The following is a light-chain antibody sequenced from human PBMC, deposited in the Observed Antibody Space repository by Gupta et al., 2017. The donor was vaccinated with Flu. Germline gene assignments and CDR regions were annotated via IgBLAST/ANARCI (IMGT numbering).Light chain of an antibody. CDR1: QSVASY. J-gene: IGKJ2*01. Sequence: DIVLTQSPGTLSLSPGERATLSCRASQSVASYLAWYQQQTGQAPRLLIYGASSRATGIPDRFSGSGSGTDFSLTISRLEPEDFSVEYWKNEGTIHTFGQGTKLEIK. CDR3: KNEGTIHT. CDR2: GAS. V-gene: IGKV3-20*01.